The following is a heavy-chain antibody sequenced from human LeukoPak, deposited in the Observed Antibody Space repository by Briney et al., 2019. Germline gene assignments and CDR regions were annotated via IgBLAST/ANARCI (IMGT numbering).Heavy chain of an antibody. CDR1: GFTFNNYA. J-gene: IGHJ4*02. D-gene: IGHD1-1*01. CDR3: AKHNIDY. CDR2: ISGSGGTT. V-gene: IGHV3-23*01. Sequence: GGSLRLSCAASGFTFNNYAMNWVRQAPGKGLEWVSVISGSGGTTYYADSVKGRFTISRDSSKNTLYLQMNSLRAEDTAVYYCAKHNIDYWGQGTLVTVSS.